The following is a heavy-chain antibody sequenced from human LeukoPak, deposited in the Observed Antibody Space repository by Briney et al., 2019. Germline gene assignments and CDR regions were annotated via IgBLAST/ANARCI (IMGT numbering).Heavy chain of an antibody. CDR2: IQYDGSNE. D-gene: IGHD3-10*01. J-gene: IGHJ4*02. CDR3: AKDLYGSGSYQIRLFDY. Sequence: GGSVRLSCAASGFTFSSYGMHWVRQAPGKGLEWVAFIQYDGSNEFYADSVKGRFTISRDNSKNTLYLQMNSLRAEDTAVYYCAKDLYGSGSYQIRLFDYWGQGTLVTVSS. V-gene: IGHV3-30*02. CDR1: GFTFSSYG.